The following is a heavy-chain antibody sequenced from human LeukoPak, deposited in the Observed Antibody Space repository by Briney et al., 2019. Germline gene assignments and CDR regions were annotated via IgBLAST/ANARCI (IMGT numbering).Heavy chain of an antibody. V-gene: IGHV1-8*01. D-gene: IGHD1-20*01. CDR1: GYTFTSLD. CDR2: MNPNWGYT. Sequence: ASVKVSCKAPGYTFTSLDINWVRQAPGQGLEWMGWMNPNWGYTGYAQKFQARVTMTRDTSIDTAYMELSSLRSDGTAVYYCARGITQGFDHWGQGTLVTVSS. J-gene: IGHJ4*02. CDR3: ARGITQGFDH.